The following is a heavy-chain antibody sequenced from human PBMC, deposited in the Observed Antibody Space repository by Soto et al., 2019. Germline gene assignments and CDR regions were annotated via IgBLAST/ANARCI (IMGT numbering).Heavy chain of an antibody. CDR1: GYTFTSYG. CDR3: ARDREVAVAGHGAFDI. Sequence: QVQLVQSGAEVKKPGASVKVSCKASGYTFTSYGISWVRQAPGQGLEWMGWISAYNGNTNYEQKLQGRVTLTTDTSTSTAYMELRSLRSDDTAVYYCARDREVAVAGHGAFDIWGQGTMVTVSS. J-gene: IGHJ3*02. D-gene: IGHD6-19*01. V-gene: IGHV1-18*01. CDR2: ISAYNGNT.